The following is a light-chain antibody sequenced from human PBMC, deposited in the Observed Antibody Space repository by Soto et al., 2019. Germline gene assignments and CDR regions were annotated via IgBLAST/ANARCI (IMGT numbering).Light chain of an antibody. J-gene: IGLJ1*01. CDR1: SSNIGARFD. CDR2: DNK. V-gene: IGLV1-40*01. Sequence: QSVLTQPPSVSGAPGQRISISCTGSSSNIGARFDVHWYQQVAGAAPKLLIFDNKYRPSGVPARFSGSKSGTSASLVITGLQAEDEADYFCQSYDKRLTAYVFGTGTKLTVL. CDR3: QSYDKRLTAYV.